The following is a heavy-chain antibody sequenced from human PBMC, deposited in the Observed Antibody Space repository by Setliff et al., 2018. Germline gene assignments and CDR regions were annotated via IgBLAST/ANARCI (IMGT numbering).Heavy chain of an antibody. Sequence: PSETLSLTCTVSGDSISSGSYYWTWIRQPAGKGLEWIGHLHSSGGTKYNPSLESRVTMSVDTSKNQISLKLTSVTAADTAVYYCARQDRFYDRSVFVEYFQHWGQGALVTVSS. J-gene: IGHJ1*01. CDR1: GDSISSGSYY. CDR2: LHSSGGT. D-gene: IGHD3-22*01. CDR3: ARQDRFYDRSVFVEYFQH. V-gene: IGHV4-61*09.